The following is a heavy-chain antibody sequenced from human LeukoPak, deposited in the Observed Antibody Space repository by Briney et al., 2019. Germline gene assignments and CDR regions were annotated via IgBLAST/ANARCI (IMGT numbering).Heavy chain of an antibody. CDR1: GFTFSSYE. D-gene: IGHD2-15*01. V-gene: IGHV3-48*03. Sequence: PGGSLRLSCAASGFTFSSYEMNWVRQAPGKGLEWVSYISSSGSTIYYADSVKGRFTIFRDNARNFVYLQLNSLRAEDTAIYYCARDEKDGPLWYWGQGILVFVSS. J-gene: IGHJ4*02. CDR3: ARDEKDGPLWY. CDR2: ISSSGSTI.